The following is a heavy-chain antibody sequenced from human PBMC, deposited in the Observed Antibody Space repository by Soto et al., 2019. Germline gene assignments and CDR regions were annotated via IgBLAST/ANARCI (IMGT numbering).Heavy chain of an antibody. J-gene: IGHJ5*02. CDR3: ARYSSSSGWFDP. CDR2: MNPTSGNT. V-gene: IGHV1-8*01. D-gene: IGHD6-6*01. Sequence: ASVKVSCKASGYTFTSYDINWVRQATGQGLEWMGWMNPTSGNTGYARKFQGRVTMTRNTSISTAYMELSRLRSEDTAVYYCARYSSSSGWFDPWGQGTLVTVSS. CDR1: GYTFTSYD.